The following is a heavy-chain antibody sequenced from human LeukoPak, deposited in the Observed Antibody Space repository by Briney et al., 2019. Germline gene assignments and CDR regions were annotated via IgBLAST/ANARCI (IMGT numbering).Heavy chain of an antibody. Sequence: SGPTLVNPTQTLTLTCTFSGFALSTREMRVSWIRQPPGKALEWLSRIDWDDDKFYSTSLKTRLTISKDTSKNQVVLTMTNMDPVDTATYYCARMVVSSYYFDYWGQGTLVTVSS. CDR1: GFALSTREMR. CDR2: IDWDDDK. D-gene: IGHD6-6*01. J-gene: IGHJ4*02. CDR3: ARMVVSSYYFDY. V-gene: IGHV2-70*04.